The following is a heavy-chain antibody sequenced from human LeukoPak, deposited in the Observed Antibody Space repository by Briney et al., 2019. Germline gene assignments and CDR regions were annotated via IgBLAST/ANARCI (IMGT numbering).Heavy chain of an antibody. CDR2: ISSSGSTI. J-gene: IGHJ4*02. D-gene: IGHD2-15*01. Sequence: GGSLRLSCAASGFTFSSYEMNWVRQAPGKGLEWVSYISSSGSTIYYADSVKGRFTISRDNAKNSLYLQMNSLRAEDTAVYYCAPPPPSQYCSGGSCYPTRWGQGTLVTVSS. CDR1: GFTFSSYE. CDR3: APPPPSQYCSGGSCYPTR. V-gene: IGHV3-48*03.